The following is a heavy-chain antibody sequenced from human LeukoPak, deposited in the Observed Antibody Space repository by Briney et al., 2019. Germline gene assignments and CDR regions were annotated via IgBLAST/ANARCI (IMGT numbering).Heavy chain of an antibody. CDR3: ARESYVGTFDI. CDR1: GGSISSYY. D-gene: IGHD5-18*01. J-gene: IGHJ3*02. Sequence: SETLSLTCTVSGGSISSYYWSWIRQPPGKGLEWIGYIYYSGATNYNPSLKSRVTISVDTSKNQFSLKLSSVTAADTAVYYCARESYVGTFDIWGQGTMVNVSS. V-gene: IGHV4-59*01. CDR2: IYYSGAT.